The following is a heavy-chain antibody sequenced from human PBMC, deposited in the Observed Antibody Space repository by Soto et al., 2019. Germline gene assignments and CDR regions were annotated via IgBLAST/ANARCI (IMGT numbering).Heavy chain of an antibody. CDR3: VKGHGDSYYYFDY. CDR1: GFTFSSYA. CDR2: INDRGRST. Sequence: GGSLRLSCAASGFTFSSYAMNWVRQPPGKGLEWVSGINDRGRSTYYADSVKGRFTISRDNSKNTLSLQMNSLRAEDTAIYYCVKGHGDSYYYFDYWGQGTLVTVSS. V-gene: IGHV3-23*01. D-gene: IGHD2-21*01. J-gene: IGHJ4*02.